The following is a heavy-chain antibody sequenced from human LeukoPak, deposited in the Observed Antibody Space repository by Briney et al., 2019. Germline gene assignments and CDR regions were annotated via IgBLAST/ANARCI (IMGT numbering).Heavy chain of an antibody. Sequence: GGSLRLSCAASGFTFSSYWMNWVRQAPGKGLVWVSRIASNGSSTTYADSVKGRFSISSDNAKNTLYLQMNSLRVEDTAVHYCARALNINVGDPNWGQGTLVTVSS. CDR1: GFTFSSYW. J-gene: IGHJ4*02. CDR2: IASNGSST. D-gene: IGHD3-16*01. CDR3: ARALNINVGDPN. V-gene: IGHV3-74*01.